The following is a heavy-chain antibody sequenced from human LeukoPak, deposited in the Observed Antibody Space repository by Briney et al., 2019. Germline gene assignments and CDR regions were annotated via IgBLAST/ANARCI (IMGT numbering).Heavy chain of an antibody. Sequence: GESLKISCKGSGYSFTSYWIAWVRQMPGKGLEWMGSIYPGDSDTRYSPSFQGQVTISADKSINTAYLQWSGLKASDTAMYYYARLGTAVVARYFDYWGQGTLVTVSS. CDR2: IYPGDSDT. J-gene: IGHJ4*02. D-gene: IGHD5-18*01. CDR3: ARLGTAVVARYFDY. CDR1: GYSFTSYW. V-gene: IGHV5-51*01.